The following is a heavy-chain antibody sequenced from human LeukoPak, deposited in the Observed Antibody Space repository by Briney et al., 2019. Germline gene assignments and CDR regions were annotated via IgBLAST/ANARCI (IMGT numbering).Heavy chain of an antibody. J-gene: IGHJ4*02. V-gene: IGHV1-69*13. CDR1: GGTFSSYA. Sequence: SVKVSCKASGGTFSSYAISWVRQAPGQGLEWMGGIIPIFGTANYAQKFQGRVTITADESTSTAYMELSSLRSEDTAVYYCASITYYYDSSGYYYFVYWGQGTLVTVSS. CDR2: IIPIFGTA. D-gene: IGHD3-22*01. CDR3: ASITYYYDSSGYYYFVY.